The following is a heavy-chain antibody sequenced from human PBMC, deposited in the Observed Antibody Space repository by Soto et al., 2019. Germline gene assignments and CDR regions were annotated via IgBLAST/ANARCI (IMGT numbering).Heavy chain of an antibody. V-gene: IGHV3-30*03. CDR3: ARESDYPRGDGYYGMDV. J-gene: IGHJ6*02. Sequence: GGSLRLSCAASGFSFSSYGFHWVRQAPGKGLEWVAFLTHDGRNEYYIESVKGRCTIFRDNSKNTVYLHMDNLRSEDTAVYYCARESDYPRGDGYYGMDVWGQGTTVTVSS. CDR1: GFSFSSYG. D-gene: IGHD4-17*01. CDR2: LTHDGRNE.